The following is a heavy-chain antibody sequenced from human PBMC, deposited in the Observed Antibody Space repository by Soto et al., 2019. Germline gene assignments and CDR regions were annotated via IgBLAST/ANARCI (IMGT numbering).Heavy chain of an antibody. CDR1: GGPVSSRVFS. V-gene: IGHV4-30-2*01. J-gene: IGHJ6*02. CDR2: ISHDGSP. Sequence: LSLSRAVSGGPVSSRVFSWNWIRQPPRKGLEGIVYISHDGSPYYTPSLRSRDSIAVDSSTDVISLNLTSITPADTAGYCCARGHYYYAMDDWGLGTTVTVSS. CDR3: ARGHYYYAMDD.